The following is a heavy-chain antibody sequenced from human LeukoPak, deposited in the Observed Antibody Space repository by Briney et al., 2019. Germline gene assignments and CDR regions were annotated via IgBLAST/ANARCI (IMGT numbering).Heavy chain of an antibody. V-gene: IGHV3-48*03. CDR2: ISSGCSSI. CDR3: ARRQFYYYGMDV. Sequence: GGSVRLSCAACRFLYNPFEMMWVRHSTGGARVWVSYISSGCSSIYYADSVKGRFTISRDNAKNSLYLQMNSLRAEDTAVYYCARRQFYYYGMDVWGQGTTVTVSS. J-gene: IGHJ6*02. CDR1: RFLYNPFE. D-gene: IGHD5-24*01.